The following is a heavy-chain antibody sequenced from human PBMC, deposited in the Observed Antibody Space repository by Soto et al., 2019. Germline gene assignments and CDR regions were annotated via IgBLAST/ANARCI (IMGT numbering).Heavy chain of an antibody. CDR3: ARDRLDLVVVVAATSSYYYYGMDV. V-gene: IGHV3-30-3*01. Sequence: GGSLRLCCAACGFTVCSYAMHGVRQDPGKGLEWVAVISYDGSNKYYADSVKGRFTISRDNSKNTLYLQMNSLRAEDTAVYYCARDRLDLVVVVAATSSYYYYGMDVWGQGTTVTVS. D-gene: IGHD2-15*01. J-gene: IGHJ6*02. CDR2: ISYDGSNK. CDR1: GFTVCSYA.